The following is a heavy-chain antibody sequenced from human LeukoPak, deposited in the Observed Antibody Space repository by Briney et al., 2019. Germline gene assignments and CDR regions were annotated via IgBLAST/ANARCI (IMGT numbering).Heavy chain of an antibody. CDR1: GYTFTGYY. Sequence: ASVKVSCTASGYTFTGYYMHWVRQAPGQGLEWMGWINPNSGGTNYAQKFQGRVTVTRDTSTSTVHMELSGLRSEDTAVYYCARDQEAFDYWGQGTLVTVSS. CDR2: INPNSGGT. V-gene: IGHV1-2*02. J-gene: IGHJ4*02. CDR3: ARDQEAFDY.